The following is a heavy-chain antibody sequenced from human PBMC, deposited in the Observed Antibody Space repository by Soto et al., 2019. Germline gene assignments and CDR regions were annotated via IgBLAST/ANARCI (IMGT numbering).Heavy chain of an antibody. V-gene: IGHV3-53*01. CDR3: ARAGWFGAYGMDV. CDR1: GFAVSSND. CDR2: LYTGGKT. J-gene: IGHJ6*02. D-gene: IGHD3-10*01. Sequence: GGSLRLSCAASGFAVSSNDVTWVRQAPGKGLEWVSLLYTGGKTDYAASVKGRFSLSRDNVKNIVFLQMNSLRVEDTAVYYCARAGWFGAYGMDVWGQGTTVTVSS.